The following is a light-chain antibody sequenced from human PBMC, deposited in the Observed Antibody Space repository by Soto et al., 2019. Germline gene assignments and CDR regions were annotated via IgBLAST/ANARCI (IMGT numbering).Light chain of an antibody. Sequence: QSALTQPPSASGSPGQSVTISCTGTSSDVGGYNFVSWYQQHPGKAPKPMIYEVSKRPSGVPDRFSGSKSGKTASLTVSGLQAEDEADYYCSSYAGSNTRFGTGTKLTVL. CDR2: EVS. V-gene: IGLV2-8*01. J-gene: IGLJ1*01. CDR3: SSYAGSNTR. CDR1: SSDVGGYNF.